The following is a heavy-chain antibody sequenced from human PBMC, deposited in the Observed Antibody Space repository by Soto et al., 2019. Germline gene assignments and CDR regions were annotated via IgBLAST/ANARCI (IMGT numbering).Heavy chain of an antibody. CDR2: INSDGSST. D-gene: IGHD2-15*01. CDR1: GFTFSSYW. J-gene: IGHJ2*01. V-gene: IGHV3-74*01. Sequence: EVQLVESGGGLVQPGGSLRLSCAASGFTFSSYWMHWVRQAPGKGLVWVSRINSDGSSTSYADSVKGRFTISRDNAKNTLYLQVNGLRAEDTAVYYCARVPLVEMAKIPPGYFDLWGRGTLVTVSS. CDR3: ARVPLVEMAKIPPGYFDL.